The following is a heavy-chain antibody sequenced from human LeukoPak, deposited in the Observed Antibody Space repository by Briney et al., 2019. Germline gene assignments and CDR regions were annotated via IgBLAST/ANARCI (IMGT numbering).Heavy chain of an antibody. D-gene: IGHD3-3*01. J-gene: IGHJ5*02. Sequence: ASVKVSCTASGYTFTIYDINWVRQATGQGLEWMGWMNPNSGNTGYAQKFQGRVTMTRNTSISTAYMELSSLRSEDTAVYYCARGGPDYDFWSGYPENWFDPWGQGTLVTVSS. CDR1: GYTFTIYD. CDR3: ARGGPDYDFWSGYPENWFDP. V-gene: IGHV1-8*01. CDR2: MNPNSGNT.